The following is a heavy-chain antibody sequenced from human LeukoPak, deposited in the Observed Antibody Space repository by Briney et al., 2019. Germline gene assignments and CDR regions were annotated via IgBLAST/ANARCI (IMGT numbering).Heavy chain of an antibody. J-gene: IGHJ4*02. CDR1: SGSINTSNYY. CDR3: ARHLPMTMLRGLGGRSWDFDY. D-gene: IGHD3-10*01. Sequence: PSETLSLTCTVSSGSINTSNYYWGWIRQPPGKGLEWIGNIFYRGGTYYSPSLKSRVTISLDTSRNQFSLNLTSVTAADTAVYYCARHLPMTMLRGLGGRSWDFDYWGQGTLVTVSS. CDR2: IFYRGGT. V-gene: IGHV4-39*01.